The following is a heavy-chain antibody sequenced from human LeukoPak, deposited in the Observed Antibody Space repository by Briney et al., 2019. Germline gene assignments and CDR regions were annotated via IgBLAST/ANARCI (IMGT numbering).Heavy chain of an antibody. CDR3: ARGSYYGSGSSASDY. CDR1: GYTFTSYY. J-gene: IGHJ4*02. Sequence: GASGKVSCKASGYTFTSYYMHWVRQAPGQGLEWMGIINPSGGSTSYAQKFQGRVTMTSDTSTSTVYMELSSRRSEDTAVYYCARGSYYGSGSSASDYWGQGTLVTVSS. V-gene: IGHV1-46*01. D-gene: IGHD3-10*01. CDR2: INPSGGST.